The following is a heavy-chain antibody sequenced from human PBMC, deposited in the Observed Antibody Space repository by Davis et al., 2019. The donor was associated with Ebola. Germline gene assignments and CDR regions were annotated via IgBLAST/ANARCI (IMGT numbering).Heavy chain of an antibody. J-gene: IGHJ4*02. CDR3: ARTDDSSGYYYAIIDY. D-gene: IGHD3-22*01. CDR2: IIPIFGTA. Sequence: SVKVSCKASGGTFSSYAISWVRQAPGQGLEWMGGIIPIFGTANYAQKFQGRVTITADESTSTAYMELSSLRSEDTAVYYCARTDDSSGYYYAIIDYWGQGTLVTVSS. V-gene: IGHV1-69*13. CDR1: GGTFSSYA.